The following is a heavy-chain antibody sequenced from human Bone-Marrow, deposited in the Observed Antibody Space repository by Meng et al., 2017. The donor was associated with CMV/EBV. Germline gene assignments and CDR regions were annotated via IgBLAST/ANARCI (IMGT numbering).Heavy chain of an antibody. D-gene: IGHD1-26*01. J-gene: IGHJ6*02. Sequence: GESLKISCKGSGYSFTSYWIGWVRQMPGKGLEWMGIIYPGDSDTRYSPSFQGQVTISADKSISTAYLQWSSLRAEDTAVYYCARDGLGATVAYYYGMDVWGQGTTVTVSS. V-gene: IGHV5-51*01. CDR2: IYPGDSDT. CDR1: GYSFTSYW. CDR3: ARDGLGATVAYYYGMDV.